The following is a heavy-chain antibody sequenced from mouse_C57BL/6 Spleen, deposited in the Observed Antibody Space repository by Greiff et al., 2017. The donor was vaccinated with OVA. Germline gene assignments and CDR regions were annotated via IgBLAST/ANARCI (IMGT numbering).Heavy chain of an antibody. CDR1: GYTFTDYY. Sequence: VQLQQSGAELVKPGASVKISCKASGYTFTDYYINWVKQRPGKGLEWIGRIYPGDGDTNYNGKFKGKATLTADKSSSTAYMQLSSLTSEDSAVYFCAREGGYFAYWGQGTLVTVSA. CDR3: AREGGYFAY. V-gene: IGHV1-82*01. D-gene: IGHD2-2*01. J-gene: IGHJ3*01. CDR2: IYPGDGDT.